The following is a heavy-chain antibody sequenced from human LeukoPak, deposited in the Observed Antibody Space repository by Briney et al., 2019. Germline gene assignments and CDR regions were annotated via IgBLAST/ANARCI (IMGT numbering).Heavy chain of an antibody. Sequence: GASVKVSCKASGYSFTSYGITWVRQAPGQGLEWMGWINAYNGHRTYAQNFQGRVSMTTDSSTNTAYMELRSLRPDDTAVYYCARDQGGGNCDFWGQGTLVIVSS. V-gene: IGHV1-18*01. CDR1: GYSFTSYG. J-gene: IGHJ4*02. CDR2: INAYNGHR. CDR3: ARDQGGGNCDF. D-gene: IGHD2-21*01.